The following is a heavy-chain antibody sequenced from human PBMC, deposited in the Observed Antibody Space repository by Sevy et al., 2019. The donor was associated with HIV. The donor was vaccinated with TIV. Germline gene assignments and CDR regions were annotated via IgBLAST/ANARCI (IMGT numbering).Heavy chain of an antibody. CDR3: AKTPMTEAAPYFDF. J-gene: IGHJ4*02. D-gene: IGHD6-19*01. V-gene: IGHV3-9*01. CDR1: GFTFEDYA. CDR2: INWNRGSL. Sequence: GGSLRLSCAGSGFTFEDYALHWVRQAPGQCLEWVAGINWNRGSLDYADSVKGRFTISRDDAKNSLYLQMDTLRTEDTALYYCAKTPMTEAAPYFDFWGQGTLVTVSS.